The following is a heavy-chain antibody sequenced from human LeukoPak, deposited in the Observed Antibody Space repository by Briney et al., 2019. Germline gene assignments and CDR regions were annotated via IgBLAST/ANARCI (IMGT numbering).Heavy chain of an antibody. CDR2: ISGSGGST. Sequence: GGSLRLSCAASGFTFSIYAMSWVRQAPGKGLGWVSAISGSGGSTYYADCVKGRFTIPRDNSKKTLYLQMNSLRAEDTAVYYCAKGFVSSWYTMDPWGQGTLVTVSS. CDR1: GFTFSIYA. CDR3: AKGFVSSWYTMDP. J-gene: IGHJ5*02. V-gene: IGHV3-23*01. D-gene: IGHD6-13*01.